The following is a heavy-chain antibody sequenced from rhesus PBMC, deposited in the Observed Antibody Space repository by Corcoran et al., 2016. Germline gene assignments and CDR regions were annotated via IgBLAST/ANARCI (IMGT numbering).Heavy chain of an antibody. CDR3: TTETVSFDY. Sequence: EVQLVESGGGLVQPGGSLRLSCAASGFTFSNVWMNWVRQVPGTGLGGVARIKSKADGGTADYAASVKGRFTISRVDSKNTLYLQMNSLKTEDTAVYYCTTETVSFDYWGQGVLVTVSS. J-gene: IGHJ4*01. CDR1: GFTFSNVW. D-gene: IGHD5-12*01. V-gene: IGHV3-30*01. CDR2: IKSKADGGTA.